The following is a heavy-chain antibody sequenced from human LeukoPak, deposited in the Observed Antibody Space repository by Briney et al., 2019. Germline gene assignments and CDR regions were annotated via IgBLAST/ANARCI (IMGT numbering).Heavy chain of an antibody. CDR3: ARGIAAAGTGWFDP. CDR2: ISSSSTI. V-gene: IGHV3-48*04. D-gene: IGHD6-13*01. CDR1: GFTFSSYS. Sequence: PGGSLRLSCAASGFTFSSYSMNWVRQAPGKGLEWVSYISSSSTIYYADSVKGRFTISRDNAKNSLYLQMNSLRAEDTAVYYCARGIAAAGTGWFDPWGQGTLVTVSS. J-gene: IGHJ5*02.